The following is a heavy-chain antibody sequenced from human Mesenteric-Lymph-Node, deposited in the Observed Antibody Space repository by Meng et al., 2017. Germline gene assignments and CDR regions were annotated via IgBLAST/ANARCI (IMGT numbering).Heavy chain of an antibody. CDR2: IYHSGST. V-gene: IGHV4-38-2*02. CDR3: ARVPWDSSGLIWTFDY. D-gene: IGHD3-22*01. J-gene: IGHJ4*02. CDR1: GYSISSGYY. Sequence: SETLSLTCTVSGYSISSGYYWGWIRQPPGKGLEWIGSIYHSGSTYYNPPPKSRVTISVDTSKNQFSLKLSSSTAADTAVSYCARVPWDSSGLIWTFDYWGQGTLVTVSS.